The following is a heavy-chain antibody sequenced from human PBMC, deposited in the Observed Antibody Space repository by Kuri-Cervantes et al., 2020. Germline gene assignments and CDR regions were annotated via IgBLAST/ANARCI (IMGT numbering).Heavy chain of an antibody. CDR1: GGSFKGYY. CDR3: ARYGGSGVWWFDP. CDR2: INHSGVT. V-gene: IGHV4-34*01. Sequence: GSLRLSCAVYGGSFKGYYWTWIRQSPGKGLEWIGEINHSGVTNYNPSLKSRVTISINTSKNQFSLNLRSVTAADTAIYHCARYGGSGVWWFDPWGQGTLVTVSS. D-gene: IGHD3-10*01. J-gene: IGHJ5*02.